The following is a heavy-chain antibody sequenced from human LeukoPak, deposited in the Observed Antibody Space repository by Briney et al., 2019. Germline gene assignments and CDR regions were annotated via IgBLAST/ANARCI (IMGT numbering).Heavy chain of an antibody. V-gene: IGHV1-2*02. D-gene: IGHD6-13*01. J-gene: IGHJ4*02. CDR3: AGGDSSSWYGLDY. CDR1: GYTFTGYY. Sequence: APVKVSCKASGYTFTGYYLHWVRQAPGQGLEWMGWINPNSGGTNYAQKFQGRVTMTRDTSISTAYMELSRLRSDDTAVYYCAGGDSSSWYGLDYWGQGTLVTVSS. CDR2: INPNSGGT.